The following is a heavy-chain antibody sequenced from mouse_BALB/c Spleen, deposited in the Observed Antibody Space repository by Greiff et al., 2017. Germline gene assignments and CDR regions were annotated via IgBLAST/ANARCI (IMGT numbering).Heavy chain of an antibody. CDR1: GFTFSSYT. Sequence: EVKVEESGGGLVKPGGSLKLSCAASGFTFSSYTMSWVRQTPEKRLEWVATISSGGSYTYYPDSVKGRFTISRDNAKNTLYLQMSSLKSEDTAMYYCTPYDIWFAYWGQGTLVTVSA. J-gene: IGHJ3*01. D-gene: IGHD2-3*01. CDR2: ISSGGSYT. CDR3: TPYDIWFAY. V-gene: IGHV5-6-4*01.